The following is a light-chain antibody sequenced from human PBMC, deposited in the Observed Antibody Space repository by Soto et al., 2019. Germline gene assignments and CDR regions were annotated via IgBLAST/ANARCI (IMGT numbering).Light chain of an antibody. Sequence: QSVLTQPASVSGSPGQSITIPCTGTSSDVGGYDYVSWYQQHPGKAPKLMIYDVNNRPSGVSNRFSGSKSGNTASLTISGLQPEDEADYYCSSYTTSSTLEVLFGGGTKLTVL. CDR3: SSYTTSSTLEVL. CDR1: SSDVGGYDY. J-gene: IGLJ2*01. V-gene: IGLV2-14*03. CDR2: DVN.